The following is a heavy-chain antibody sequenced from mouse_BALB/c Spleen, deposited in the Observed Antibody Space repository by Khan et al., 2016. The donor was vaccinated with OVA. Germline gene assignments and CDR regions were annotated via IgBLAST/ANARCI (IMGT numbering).Heavy chain of an antibody. J-gene: IGHJ3*01. CDR3: ARRGYDYGRGALFAY. D-gene: IGHD2-4*01. CDR2: IWSDGST. Sequence: VELVESGPGLVQPSQSLSITCTVSGFSLTNYSVHWVRQSPGKGLEWLGVIWSDGSTDYNAAFNSRLTISKDNSRRQVFFKMNSLQSNDTAIYYCARRGYDYGRGALFAYWGQGTLVTVSA. CDR1: GFSLTNYS. V-gene: IGHV2-2*03.